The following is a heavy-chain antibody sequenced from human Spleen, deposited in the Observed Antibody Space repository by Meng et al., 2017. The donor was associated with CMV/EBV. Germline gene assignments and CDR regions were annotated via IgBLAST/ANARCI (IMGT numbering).Heavy chain of an antibody. J-gene: IGHJ6*02. Sequence: ASVKVSCKASGYTFSNHGICWVRQAPGQGLEWMGWINTYNGKTNYEEKVQGRITMTTDPATSTAYMELRSLRSDDTAVYYCARVTVLYGMDVWGQGTTVPSP. CDR3: ARVTVLYGMDV. CDR1: GYTFSNHG. CDR2: INTYNGKT. D-gene: IGHD1-20*01. V-gene: IGHV1-18*01.